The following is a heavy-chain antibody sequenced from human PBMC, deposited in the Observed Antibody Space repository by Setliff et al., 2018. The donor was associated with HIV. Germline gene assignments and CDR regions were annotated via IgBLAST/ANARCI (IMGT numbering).Heavy chain of an antibody. Sequence: SETLSLTCPVATGSISSGSYYWNWIRQPAGKGLEWIGRIYTSGSTNYNPTLKSRVTISVDTTKNQFSLKPSSVTAADTTVYYCARDRYCSSTSCYDNWFDLWGQGTLVTVSS. D-gene: IGHD2-2*01. CDR1: TGSISSGSYY. CDR3: ARDRYCSSTSCYDNWFDL. J-gene: IGHJ5*02. CDR2: IYTSGST. V-gene: IGHV4-61*02.